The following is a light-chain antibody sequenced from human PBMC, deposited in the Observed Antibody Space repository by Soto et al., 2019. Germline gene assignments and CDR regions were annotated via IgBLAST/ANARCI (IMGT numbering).Light chain of an antibody. CDR3: SSYSISETPYV. CDR2: DVS. CDR1: SADIGDHTY. V-gene: IGLV2-14*03. J-gene: IGLJ1*01. Sequence: QSVLTQPPSLSGPPGQSVTISCTGRSADIGDHTYVSWYQQHTGKAPELLSFDVSSRPSGISDRYSDSSAGNRACLPISGLQAEDEADYYCSSYSISETPYVFGGDTHVTVL.